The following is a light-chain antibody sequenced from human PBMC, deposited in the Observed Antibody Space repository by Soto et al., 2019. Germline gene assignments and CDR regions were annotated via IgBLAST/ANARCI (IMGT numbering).Light chain of an antibody. CDR3: QQYDNLPLT. CDR1: QGISSF. J-gene: IGKJ4*01. V-gene: IGKV1-33*01. CDR2: DAS. Sequence: DIHLTQSLCSLSPLLLWILTTTGRVSQGISSFLNWYQQKPGNAPKLLIYDASNLETGVQSRFSGSGSGTDFTFTISSLQPEDIATYYCQQYDNLPLTFGGGTKVDIK.